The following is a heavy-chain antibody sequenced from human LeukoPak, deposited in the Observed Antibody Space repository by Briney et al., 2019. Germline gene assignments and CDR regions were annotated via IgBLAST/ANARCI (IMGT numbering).Heavy chain of an antibody. Sequence: PGGSLRLSCAASGFTFSTYVMSWVRQAPGKGLEWVSAISGSGGSTYYADSVKGRFTISRDNSKNTLYLQMNSLRAEDTAVYYCAKGNSGYYTFFDSWGQGTLVTVSS. D-gene: IGHD3-22*01. V-gene: IGHV3-23*01. J-gene: IGHJ4*02. CDR3: AKGNSGYYTFFDS. CDR1: GFTFSTYV. CDR2: ISGSGGST.